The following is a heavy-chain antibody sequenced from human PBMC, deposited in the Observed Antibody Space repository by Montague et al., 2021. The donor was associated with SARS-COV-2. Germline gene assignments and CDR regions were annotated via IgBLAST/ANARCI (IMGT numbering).Heavy chain of an antibody. CDR1: GASVSGSSYY. V-gene: IGHV4-39*01. D-gene: IGHD6-19*01. J-gene: IGHJ3*01. CDR3: ARPGGFSGKALDVFDV. CDR2: LNYGGNA. Sequence: SETLSLTCTVSGASVSGSSYYWGWTRQPPGKGLEWIGSLNYGGNAYYNPSLMSRVTISVDTSKNQFSLRLESVTAADTAVYYCARPGGFSGKALDVFDVWGQGTVVTVSS.